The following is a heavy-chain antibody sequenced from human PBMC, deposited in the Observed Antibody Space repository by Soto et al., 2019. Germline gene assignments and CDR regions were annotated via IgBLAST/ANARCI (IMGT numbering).Heavy chain of an antibody. CDR3: AKADFAAVTARIENGMGV. J-gene: IGHJ4*03. V-gene: IGHV3-30*18. D-gene: IGHD2-21*02. CDR1: GLAFNGYG. CDR2: ISYDGKNR. Sequence: QGQLVESGGGVVQPGTSLRLSCGASGLAFNGYGMHWVRQAPGKGLECVATISYDGKNRYYADSMRGRITISKDKSMNTVGMEMNGLSAEDTGVYYCAKADFAAVTARIENGMGVWGRGTLFTVSS.